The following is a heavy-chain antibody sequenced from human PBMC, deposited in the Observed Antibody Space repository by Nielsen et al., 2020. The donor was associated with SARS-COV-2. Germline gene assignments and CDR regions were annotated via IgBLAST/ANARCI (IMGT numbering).Heavy chain of an antibody. J-gene: IGHJ4*02. D-gene: IGHD1-26*01. CDR2: IWYDGSNK. CDR3: AREGEVGATTGFDY. V-gene: IGHV3-33*01. Sequence: SLKISCAASGFTFSSYGMHWVRQAPGKGLEWVAVIWYDGSNKYYADSVKGRFTISRDNSKNTLYLQMNSLRAEDTAVYYCAREGEVGATTGFDYWGQGTLVTVSS. CDR1: GFTFSSYG.